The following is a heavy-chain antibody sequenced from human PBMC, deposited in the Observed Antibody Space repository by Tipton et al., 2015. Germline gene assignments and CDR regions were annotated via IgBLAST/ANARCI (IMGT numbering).Heavy chain of an antibody. D-gene: IGHD3-16*02. J-gene: IGHJ4*02. Sequence: TLSLTCTASGGSISSSSYYWGWIRQPPGKGLEWIGSIYYSGSTYYNPSLKSRVTISVDTSKNQFSLKLSSVTAADTAVYYCARLSPSVWGSYRSTYFDYWGQGTLVTVSS. CDR1: GGSISSSSYY. CDR3: ARLSPSVWGSYRSTYFDY. CDR2: IYYSGST. V-gene: IGHV4-39*01.